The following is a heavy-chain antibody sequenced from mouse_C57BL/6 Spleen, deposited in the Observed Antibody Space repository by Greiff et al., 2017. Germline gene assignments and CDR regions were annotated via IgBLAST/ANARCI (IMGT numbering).Heavy chain of an antibody. D-gene: IGHD1-1*01. CDR2: INPYNGDT. Sequence: EVQLQQSGPELVKPGDSVKISCKASGYSFTGYFMNWVMQSHGKSLEWIGRINPYNGDTFYNQKFKGKATLTVDKSSSTAHMELRSLTSEDSAVYYCARDYYGSSYHYFDDWGQGTTLTVSS. CDR1: GYSFTGYF. J-gene: IGHJ2*01. CDR3: ARDYYGSSYHYFDD. V-gene: IGHV1-20*01.